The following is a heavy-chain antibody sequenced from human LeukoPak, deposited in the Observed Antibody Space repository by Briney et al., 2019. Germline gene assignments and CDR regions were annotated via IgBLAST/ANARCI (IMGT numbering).Heavy chain of an antibody. Sequence: SVKVSCKAPGGTFSSYAISWVRQAPGQGLEWMGRIIPILGIANYARKFQGRVTITADKSTSTAYMELSSLRSEDTAVYYCARDRSSSGPGGYWGQGTLVTVSS. CDR1: GGTFSSYA. J-gene: IGHJ4*02. CDR2: IIPILGIA. D-gene: IGHD6-19*01. CDR3: ARDRSSSGPGGY. V-gene: IGHV1-69*04.